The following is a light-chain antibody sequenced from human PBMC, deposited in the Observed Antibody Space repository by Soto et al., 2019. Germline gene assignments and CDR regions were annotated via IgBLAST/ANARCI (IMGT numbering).Light chain of an antibody. Sequence: QSALTQPASVSGSPGQSITISCTGTSSDLAIYNYVSWYQQQPGKAPKLMIYQVTNRPSGVSNRFSGSRSGNTASLTISGLQAEDEADYYCSLYIGATTYVFGTGTKVTVL. J-gene: IGLJ1*01. CDR1: SSDLAIYNY. CDR2: QVT. CDR3: SLYIGATTYV. V-gene: IGLV2-14*01.